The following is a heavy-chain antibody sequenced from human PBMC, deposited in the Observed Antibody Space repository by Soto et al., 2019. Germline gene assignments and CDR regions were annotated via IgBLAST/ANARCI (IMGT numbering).Heavy chain of an antibody. D-gene: IGHD3-3*01. CDR3: AKHISRDFDFWSGLYYYYAMDV. Sequence: GESLKISCKGSGYSFTNFWVGWVRQVPGKGLDWLGIIYPGDSGTRYNPSFRGQVTISTDNSINTAYLQWNSLKASDTAIYYCAKHISRDFDFWSGLYYYYAMDVWGQGTTVTVSS. CDR1: GYSFTNFW. J-gene: IGHJ6*02. V-gene: IGHV5-51*01. CDR2: IYPGDSGT.